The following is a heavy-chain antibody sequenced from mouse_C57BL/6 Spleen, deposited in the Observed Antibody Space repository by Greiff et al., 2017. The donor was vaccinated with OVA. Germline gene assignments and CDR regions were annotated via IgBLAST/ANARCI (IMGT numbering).Heavy chain of an antibody. CDR1: GYTFTSYW. V-gene: IGHV1-69*01. CDR3: ARGGDCGYFDY. Sequence: QVQLQQPGAELVMPGASVKLSCKASGYTFTSYWMHWVKQRPGQGLEWIGVIDPSDSYTNYNQKFKGKATLTVDKSSSTAYMQLSSLTSEDSAVYYCARGGDCGYFDYWGQGTTLTVSS. J-gene: IGHJ2*01. CDR2: IDPSDSYT.